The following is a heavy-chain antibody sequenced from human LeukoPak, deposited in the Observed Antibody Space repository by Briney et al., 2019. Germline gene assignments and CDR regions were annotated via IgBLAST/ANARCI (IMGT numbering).Heavy chain of an antibody. J-gene: IGHJ6*03. V-gene: IGHV1-69*05. Sequence: ASVKVSCKASGGTFSGYAISWVRQAPGQGLEWMGGVIPIFGTANYAQKFQDRVTITTDESTSTAYMELSSLRSEDTAVYYCARAIFGVVRTYYYMDVWGKGTTVTVSS. D-gene: IGHD3-3*01. CDR2: VIPIFGTA. CDR1: GGTFSGYA. CDR3: ARAIFGVVRTYYYMDV.